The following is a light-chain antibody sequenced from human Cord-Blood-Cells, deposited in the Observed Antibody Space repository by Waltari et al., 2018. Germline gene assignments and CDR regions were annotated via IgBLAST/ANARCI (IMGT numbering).Light chain of an antibody. CDR2: DVR. V-gene: IGLV2-14*01. CDR3: SSYTSSSPVG. Sequence: QSALTQPASVSGSPGQSITISCTGTSSDVGGYNYVSWYHQHPGKAPKLMIFDVRNQPSRFSNRFSGSNTGNKAALPISGLQAEDEPDYYCSSYTSSSPVGFGGGTKLTVL. CDR1: SSDVGGYNY. J-gene: IGLJ2*01.